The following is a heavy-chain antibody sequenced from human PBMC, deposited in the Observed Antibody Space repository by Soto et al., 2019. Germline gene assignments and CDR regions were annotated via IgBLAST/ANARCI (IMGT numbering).Heavy chain of an antibody. V-gene: IGHV4-34*01. D-gene: IGHD2-2*01. CDR2: INHSGST. CDR1: GGSFSGYS. CDR3: ARTNLEVVPAANMGNWFDP. Sequence: QVQLQQWGAGLLKPSETLSLTCAVYGGSFSGYSWSWIRQPPGQGLEWIGEINHSGSTNYNPSLKSRVTISVDTSKNQFSLKLSSVTAADTAVYYCARTNLEVVPAANMGNWFDPWGQGTLVTVSS. J-gene: IGHJ5*02.